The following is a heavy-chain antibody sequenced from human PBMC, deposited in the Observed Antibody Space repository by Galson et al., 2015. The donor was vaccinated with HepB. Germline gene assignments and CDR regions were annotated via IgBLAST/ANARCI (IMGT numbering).Heavy chain of an antibody. D-gene: IGHD3-22*01. CDR2: ISYDGSNK. Sequence: SLRLSCAASGFTFSSYAMHWVRQAPGKGLEWVAVISYDGSNKYYADSVKGRFTISRDNSKNTLYLQMNSLRAEDTAVYYCARDTNYYDSSGPFDYWGQGTLVTVSS. CDR3: ARDTNYYDSSGPFDY. CDR1: GFTFSSYA. V-gene: IGHV3-30-3*01. J-gene: IGHJ4*02.